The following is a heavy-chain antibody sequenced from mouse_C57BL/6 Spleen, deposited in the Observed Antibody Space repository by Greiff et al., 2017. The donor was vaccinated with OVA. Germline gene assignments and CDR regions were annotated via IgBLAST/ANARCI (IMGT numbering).Heavy chain of an antibody. J-gene: IGHJ1*03. CDR1: GYTFTSYG. D-gene: IGHD1-1*01. CDR2: IYPRSGNT. V-gene: IGHV1-81*01. CDR3: ARLDYGSSSYWYFDV. Sequence: QVQLQQSGAELARPGASVKLSCKASGYTFTSYGISWVKQRTGQGLEWIGEIYPRSGNTYYNEKFKGKATLTADKSSSTAYMELRSLTSEDSAVYFCARLDYGSSSYWYFDVWGTGTTVTVSS.